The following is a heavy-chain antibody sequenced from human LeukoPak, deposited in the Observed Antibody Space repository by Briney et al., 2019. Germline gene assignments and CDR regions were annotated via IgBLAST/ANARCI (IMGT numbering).Heavy chain of an antibody. Sequence: PSETLSLTCAVYGGSFSGYYWSWIRQPPGKGLEWIGEINHSGSTNYNPSLKSRVTISVDTSKNQFSLKLSSVTAADTAVYYCARHNYYASGSSSGNWFDPWGQGTLVIVSS. CDR2: INHSGST. CDR3: ARHNYYASGSSSGNWFDP. V-gene: IGHV4-34*01. CDR1: GGSFSGYY. D-gene: IGHD3-10*01. J-gene: IGHJ5*02.